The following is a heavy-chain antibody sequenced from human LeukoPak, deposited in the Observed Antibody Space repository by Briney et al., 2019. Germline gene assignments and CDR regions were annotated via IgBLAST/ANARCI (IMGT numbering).Heavy chain of an antibody. Sequence: GGSLRLSCAASGFTFSSYGMSWVRQAPGKGLEWVSVISGSGDNTHYADSVKGRFTISRDNSKNTLYLQMNSLRAEDTAVYYCARDPYSGTYSDYYYYYMDVWGKGTTVTVSS. V-gene: IGHV3-23*01. CDR3: ARDPYSGTYSDYYYYYMDV. D-gene: IGHD1-26*01. CDR2: ISGSGDNT. CDR1: GFTFSSYG. J-gene: IGHJ6*03.